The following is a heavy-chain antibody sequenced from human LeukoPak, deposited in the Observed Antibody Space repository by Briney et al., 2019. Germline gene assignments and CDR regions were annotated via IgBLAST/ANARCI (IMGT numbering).Heavy chain of an antibody. V-gene: IGHV3-30*18. J-gene: IGHJ3*02. CDR1: GFTFSSYG. CDR3: AKDPHRGNDDAFDI. CDR2: ISYDGSNK. Sequence: GRSLRLSCAASGFTFSSYGMHWVRQAPGKGLEWVAVISYDGSNKYYADSVKGRFTISRDNSKNTLYLQMNSLRAEDTAVYYCAKDPHRGNDDAFDIWGQGTMVTVSS. D-gene: IGHD1-1*01.